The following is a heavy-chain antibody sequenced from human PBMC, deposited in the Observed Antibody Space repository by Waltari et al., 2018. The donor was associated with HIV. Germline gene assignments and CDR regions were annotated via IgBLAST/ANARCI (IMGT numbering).Heavy chain of an antibody. CDR3: ARSWSGYYRYFDY. CDR2: INHSGST. D-gene: IGHD3-3*01. J-gene: IGHJ4*02. V-gene: IGHV4-34*01. Sequence: QVQLQQWGAGLLKPSETLSLTCAVYGGSFSGYYWSWIRQPPGKGLEWIGEINHSGSTNYNPSLKSRVTISVDTSKNQFSLKLSSVTAADTAVYYCARSWSGYYRYFDYWGQGTLVTVSS. CDR1: GGSFSGYY.